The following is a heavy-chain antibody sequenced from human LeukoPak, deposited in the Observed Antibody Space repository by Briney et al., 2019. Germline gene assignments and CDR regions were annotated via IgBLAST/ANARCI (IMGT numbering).Heavy chain of an antibody. Sequence: PAASVKVSCKASGGTFSSYAISWVRQAPGQGLEWMGGIIPIFGTANYAQKFQGRVTITTDESTSTAYMELSSLRSEDTAVYYCARVVRELRGDPSNWFDPWGQGTLVTVSS. CDR1: GGTFSSYA. V-gene: IGHV1-69*05. CDR3: ARVVRELRGDPSNWFDP. J-gene: IGHJ5*02. D-gene: IGHD1-7*01. CDR2: IIPIFGTA.